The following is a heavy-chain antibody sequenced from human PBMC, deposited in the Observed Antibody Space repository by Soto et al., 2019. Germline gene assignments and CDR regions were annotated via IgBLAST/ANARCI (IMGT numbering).Heavy chain of an antibody. D-gene: IGHD5-18*01. V-gene: IGHV4-59*01. Sequence: SETLSLTCTVSGGSISSYYWSWIRQPPGKGLEWIGYIYYSGSTNYNPSLKSRVTISVDTSKNQFSLKLSSVTAADTAVYYCARVPPNAMVYFDYWGQGTLVSV. CDR3: ARVPPNAMVYFDY. J-gene: IGHJ4*02. CDR1: GGSISSYY. CDR2: IYYSGST.